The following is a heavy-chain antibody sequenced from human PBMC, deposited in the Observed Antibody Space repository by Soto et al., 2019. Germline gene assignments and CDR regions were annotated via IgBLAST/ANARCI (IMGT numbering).Heavy chain of an antibody. CDR3: ARGRYYYDSSVQPVDFDY. Sequence: GGSLRLSCAASGFTFSSYAMHWVRQAPGKGLGWVAVISYDGSNKYYADSVKGRFTISRDNSKNTLYLQMNSLRAEDTAVYYCARGRYYYDSSVQPVDFDYWGQGTLVTVSS. CDR1: GFTFSSYA. D-gene: IGHD3-22*01. J-gene: IGHJ4*02. V-gene: IGHV3-30-3*01. CDR2: ISYDGSNK.